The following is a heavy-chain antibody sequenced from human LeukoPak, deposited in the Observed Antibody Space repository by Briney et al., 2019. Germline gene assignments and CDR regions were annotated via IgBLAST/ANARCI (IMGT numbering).Heavy chain of an antibody. J-gene: IGHJ4*02. D-gene: IGHD3-9*01. CDR2: INHSGST. CDR3: ARAALRYFDWLLEGTYYFDY. V-gene: IGHV4-34*09. Sequence: SKTLSLTCAVYGGSFSGYYWSWIRQPPGKGLKWIGEINHSGSTNYNPSLKSRVTISVDTSKNQFSLKLSSVTAADTAVYYCARAALRYFDWLLEGTYYFDYWGQGTLVTVSS. CDR1: GGSFSGYY.